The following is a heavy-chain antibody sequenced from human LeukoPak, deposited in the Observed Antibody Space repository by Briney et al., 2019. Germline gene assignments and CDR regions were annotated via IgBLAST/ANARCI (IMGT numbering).Heavy chain of an antibody. V-gene: IGHV1-69*05. CDR1: GGTFSSYA. D-gene: IGHD3-22*01. Sequence: SVKVSCKASGGTFSSYAISWVRQAPGQGLEWMGGIIPIFGTANYAQKFQGRVTITTDESTSTAYMELSSLRSEDTAVYYCARPGDSSGHYSTGGYFDYWGQGTLVTVSS. CDR3: ARPGDSSGHYSTGGYFDY. CDR2: IIPIFGTA. J-gene: IGHJ4*02.